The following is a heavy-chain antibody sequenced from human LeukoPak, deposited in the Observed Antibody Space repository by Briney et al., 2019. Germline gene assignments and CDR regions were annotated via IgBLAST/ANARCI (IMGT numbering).Heavy chain of an antibody. CDR3: ARSWSGQLWFGEYRY. D-gene: IGHD3-10*01. CDR2: INHSGST. V-gene: IGHV4-34*01. CDR1: GGSFSGYY. J-gene: IGHJ4*02. Sequence: SETLSLTCAVYGGSFSGYYWSWIRQPPGKGLEWIGEINHSGSTYSNPSLESRVTISVDTSKNQFSLKVSSVTAADTAVYYCARSWSGQLWFGEYRYWGQGTLVTVSS.